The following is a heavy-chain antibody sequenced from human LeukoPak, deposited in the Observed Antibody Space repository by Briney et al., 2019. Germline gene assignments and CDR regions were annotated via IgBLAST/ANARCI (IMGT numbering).Heavy chain of an antibody. CDR3: ATARG. J-gene: IGHJ4*02. Sequence: VKVLELMALFAPEDGETIYAHTFQARVTMTEDTSTDTAYMELSSLRSEDTAVYYCATARGWGQGTLVTVSS. CDR2: FAPEDGET. V-gene: IGHV1-24*01.